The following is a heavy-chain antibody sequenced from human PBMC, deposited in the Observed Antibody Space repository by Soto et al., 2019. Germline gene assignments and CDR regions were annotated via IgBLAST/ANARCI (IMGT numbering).Heavy chain of an antibody. Sequence: GSLRLSCAASGFTFSNYAMSWVRQAPGKGLDWVSTINNSGVTSYYADSVKGRFTISRDNSKNTLYLQMNGLRAEDSAVYYCAKVMSGLYYYAMDVWGQGTTVTVSS. J-gene: IGHJ6*02. V-gene: IGHV3-23*01. CDR1: GFTFSNYA. CDR2: INNSGVTS. CDR3: AKVMSGLYYYAMDV. D-gene: IGHD3-3*01.